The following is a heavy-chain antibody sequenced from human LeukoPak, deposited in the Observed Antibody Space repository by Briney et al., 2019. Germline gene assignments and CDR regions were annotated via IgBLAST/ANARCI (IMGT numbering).Heavy chain of an antibody. Sequence: SETLSLTCAVSGYSISSGYYWGWIRQPPGKGLEWIGSIYHSGSTYYNPSLKSRVTISVGTSKNQFSLNLSSVTAADTAVYYCARGGIVAAGTSRFDTWGQGTLVTVSS. CDR3: ARGGIVAAGTSRFDT. D-gene: IGHD6-13*01. V-gene: IGHV4-38-2*01. CDR1: GYSISSGYY. CDR2: IYHSGST. J-gene: IGHJ5*02.